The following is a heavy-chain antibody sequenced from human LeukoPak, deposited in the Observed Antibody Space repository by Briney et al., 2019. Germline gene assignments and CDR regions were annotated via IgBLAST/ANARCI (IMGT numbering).Heavy chain of an antibody. J-gene: IGHJ4*02. D-gene: IGHD5-18*01. Sequence: SETLSLTCTVSGGSISSYYWSWIRQPPGKGLEWIGYIYYSGSTNYNPSLKSRVTISVDTSKNQFSLKLGSVTAADTAVYYCARGRYSYGGYYFDYWGQGTLVTVSS. CDR1: GGSISSYY. CDR3: ARGRYSYGGYYFDY. V-gene: IGHV4-59*01. CDR2: IYYSGST.